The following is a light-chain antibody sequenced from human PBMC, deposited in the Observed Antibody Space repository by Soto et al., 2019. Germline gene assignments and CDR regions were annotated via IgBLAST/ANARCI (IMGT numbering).Light chain of an antibody. Sequence: QSVLTQPPSVSEAPRQRVTISCSGSSSNIGNKAVNWYQQLPGKAPKLLIYYDELLPSGVSDRFSGSKSGTSASLAISGLQSEDEADYYCAAWDDSLNGWVFGGGTKLTVL. CDR2: YDE. J-gene: IGLJ3*02. CDR3: AAWDDSLNGWV. V-gene: IGLV1-36*01. CDR1: SSNIGNKA.